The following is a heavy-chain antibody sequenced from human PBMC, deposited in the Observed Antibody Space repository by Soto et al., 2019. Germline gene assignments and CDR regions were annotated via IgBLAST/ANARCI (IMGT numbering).Heavy chain of an antibody. CDR2: ISYDGSNK. J-gene: IGHJ6*02. D-gene: IGHD4-17*01. V-gene: IGHV3-30*03. CDR1: GFTFSSYG. CDR3: ARDSIDYGGNPGDYYYYGMEV. Sequence: GGSLRLSCAASGFTFSSYGMHWVRQAPGKGLEWVAVISYDGSNKYYADSVKGRFTISRDNSKNTLYLQMNSLRAEDTAVYCCARDSIDYGGNPGDYYYYGMEVWGQGTTVTVPS.